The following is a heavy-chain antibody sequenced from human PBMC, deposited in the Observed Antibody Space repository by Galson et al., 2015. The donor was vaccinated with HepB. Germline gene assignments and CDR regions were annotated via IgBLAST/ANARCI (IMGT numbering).Heavy chain of an antibody. CDR1: GFTFSSYS. D-gene: IGHD2-15*01. J-gene: IGHJ5*02. CDR3: ARDDVVVVPATREIGFDP. V-gene: IGHV3-21*01. CDR2: ISSSSSYI. Sequence: SLRLSCAASGFTFSSYSMNWVRQAPGKGLEWASSISSSSSYIYYADSVKGRFTISRDNAKNSLYLQMNSLRAEDTAVYYCARDDVVVVPATREIGFDPWGQGTLVTVSS.